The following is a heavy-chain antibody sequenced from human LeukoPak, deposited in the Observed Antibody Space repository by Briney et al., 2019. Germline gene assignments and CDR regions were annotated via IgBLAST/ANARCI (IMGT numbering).Heavy chain of an antibody. Sequence: GGSLRLSCAASGFTFSDYYMSWIRQAPGKGLECVSYISSSGNTTYHADSVKGRFTISRDNSKNTLYLQMNSLRAEDTAVYYCARERGFNYFDYWGQGALVTVSS. D-gene: IGHD3-10*01. V-gene: IGHV3-11*04. CDR2: ISSSGNTT. CDR3: ARERGFNYFDY. J-gene: IGHJ4*02. CDR1: GFTFSDYY.